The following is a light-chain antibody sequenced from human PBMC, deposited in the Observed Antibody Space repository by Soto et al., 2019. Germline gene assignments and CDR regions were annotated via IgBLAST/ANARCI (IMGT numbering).Light chain of an antibody. CDR3: GTWDSSLSAYNYV. CDR1: SSNVGNNY. Sequence: QSVLTQPPSVSAAPGQKVTISCSGSSSNVGNNYVSWYQQLPGTAPKLLIYDNNKRPSGIPDRFSGSKSGTSATLGITGLQTGDEADYYCGTWDSSLSAYNYVFGTGTSSPS. CDR2: DNN. J-gene: IGLJ1*01. V-gene: IGLV1-51*01.